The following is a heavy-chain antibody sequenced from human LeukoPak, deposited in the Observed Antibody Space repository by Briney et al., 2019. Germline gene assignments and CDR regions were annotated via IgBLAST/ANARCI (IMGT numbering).Heavy chain of an antibody. J-gene: IGHJ6*03. CDR3: ARQSGDYSYYYYMDV. Sequence: KAGESLKISCKGSGYRFTSYWIGWVRQKPGKGLERMGIICPGDSDTRYSPSFRGQVTISADKSISTAYLQWSSLKASDTAMYYCARQSGDYSYYYYMDVWGKGTTVTISS. V-gene: IGHV5-51*01. CDR2: ICPGDSDT. D-gene: IGHD2-21*02. CDR1: GYRFTSYW.